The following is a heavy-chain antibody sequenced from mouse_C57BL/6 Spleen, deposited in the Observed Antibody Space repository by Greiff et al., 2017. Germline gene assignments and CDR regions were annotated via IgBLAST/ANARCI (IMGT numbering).Heavy chain of an antibody. Sequence: QVQLQQPGTELVKPGASVKLSCKASGYTFTSYWMHWVKQRPGQGLEWLGNINPSNGGTNYTEKFKSKATLTVDKSSSTAYMQLSSLTSEDSAVYYCARRGVYYDYGGYFDVWGTGTTVTVSS. J-gene: IGHJ1*03. CDR3: ARRGVYYDYGGYFDV. D-gene: IGHD2-4*01. V-gene: IGHV1-53*01. CDR1: GYTFTSYW. CDR2: INPSNGGT.